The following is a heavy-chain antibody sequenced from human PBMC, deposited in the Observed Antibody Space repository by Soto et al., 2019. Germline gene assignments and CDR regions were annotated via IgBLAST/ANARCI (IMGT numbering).Heavy chain of an antibody. CDR1: GGSISSSSYY. V-gene: IGHV4-39*01. CDR2: IYYSGST. Sequence: SETLSLTCTVSGGSISSSSYYWGWIRQPPGKGLEWIGSIYYSGSTYYNPSLKSRVTISVDTSKNQFSLKLSSVTAADTAVYYCATLYDILTGYFIGYFDLWGRGTLVTVSS. D-gene: IGHD3-9*01. J-gene: IGHJ2*01. CDR3: ATLYDILTGYFIGYFDL.